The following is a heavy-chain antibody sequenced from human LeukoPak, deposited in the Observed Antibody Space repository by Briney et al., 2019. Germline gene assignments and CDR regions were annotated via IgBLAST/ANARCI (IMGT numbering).Heavy chain of an antibody. Sequence: GASVKVSCKASGYTFTSYGISWVRQAPGQGLEWMGWISAYNGNTNYAQKLQGRATMTTDTSTSTAYMELRSLRSDDTAVYYCARVGYYGSGSYIFDYWGQGTLVTVSS. CDR3: ARVGYYGSGSYIFDY. V-gene: IGHV1-18*01. D-gene: IGHD3-10*01. CDR2: ISAYNGNT. J-gene: IGHJ4*02. CDR1: GYTFTSYG.